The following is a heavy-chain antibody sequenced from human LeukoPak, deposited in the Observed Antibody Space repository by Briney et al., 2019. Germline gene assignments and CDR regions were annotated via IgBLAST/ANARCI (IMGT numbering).Heavy chain of an antibody. CDR1: GYTFISYF. J-gene: IGHJ4*02. Sequence: ASVKVSCKASGYTFISYFIHWVRQAPGQGLEWMGIINPSGGSTRYAQKFQGRVTMTRDTSTSTVYMEMSSLRSEDTAVYYCARSGGDAIRPFDYWGQGTLSPSPQ. D-gene: IGHD2-21*02. CDR3: ARSGGDAIRPFDY. CDR2: INPSGGST. V-gene: IGHV1-46*01.